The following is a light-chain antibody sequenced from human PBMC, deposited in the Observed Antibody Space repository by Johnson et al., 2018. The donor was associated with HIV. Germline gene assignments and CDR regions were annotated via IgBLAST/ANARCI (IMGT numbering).Light chain of an antibody. CDR1: SSNIGNNY. J-gene: IGLJ1*01. Sequence: QSVLTQPPSVSAAPGQKVTISCSGSSSNIGNNYVSWYQQLPGTAPKLLIYDSNKRPSGIPDRFSGSKTGTSATLGITGLQTGDEADYYCGTWDSSLSAYVFGTGTKRTVL. CDR2: DSN. V-gene: IGLV1-51*01. CDR3: GTWDSSLSAYV.